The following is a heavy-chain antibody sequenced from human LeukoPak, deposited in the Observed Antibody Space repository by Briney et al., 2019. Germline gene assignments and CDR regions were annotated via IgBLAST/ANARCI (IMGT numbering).Heavy chain of an antibody. D-gene: IGHD1-20*01. CDR1: GFTFSNYA. V-gene: IGHV3-23*03. J-gene: IGHJ4*02. CDR2: IYSGGTT. CDR3: AKKMSITAASQVDY. Sequence: GGSLRLSCAASGFTFSNYAMNWVRQAPGKGLEWVSVIYSGGTTYYADSVKGRFTISRDNSKNTLYLQMNSLRAEDTAVYYCAKKMSITAASQVDYWGQGTLVTVSS.